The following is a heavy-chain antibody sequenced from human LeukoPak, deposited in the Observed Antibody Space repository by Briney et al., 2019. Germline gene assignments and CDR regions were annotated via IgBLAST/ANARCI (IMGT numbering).Heavy chain of an antibody. CDR1: GFSLSTYG. D-gene: IGHD6-19*01. J-gene: IGHJ4*02. Sequence: GASLRLSCAASGFSLSTYGVSWVRRPPGKGLEWVSGITGTGGSTYYADSVKGRFTVSRDTSKNTLYLQMNSLRAEDTAIYYCAKDHGTAVAGFYYWGQGTLVTVSS. CDR3: AKDHGTAVAGFYY. CDR2: ITGTGGST. V-gene: IGHV3-23*01.